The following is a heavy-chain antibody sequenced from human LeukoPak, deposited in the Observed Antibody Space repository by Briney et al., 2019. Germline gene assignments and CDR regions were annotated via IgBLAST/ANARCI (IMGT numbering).Heavy chain of an antibody. CDR3: ARETGGYYGSGSYYNNYFDY. Sequence: GGSLRLSCAASGFTVSSNHMSWARPAPGEGLEWVSVIYSGGCKYYADSVKGRFTISRDNSKNTLYLQMNSLRAEDTAVYYCARETGGYYGSGSYYNNYFDYWGQGTLVTVSS. CDR2: IYSGGCK. D-gene: IGHD3-10*01. J-gene: IGHJ4*02. V-gene: IGHV3-66*01. CDR1: GFTVSSNH.